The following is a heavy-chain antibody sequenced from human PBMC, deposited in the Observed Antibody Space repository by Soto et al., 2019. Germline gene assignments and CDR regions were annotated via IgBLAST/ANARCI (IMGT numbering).Heavy chain of an antibody. CDR1: GGSISSGGYY. J-gene: IGHJ4*02. Sequence: SETLSLTCAVSGGSISSGGYYWSWIRQPPGKGLEWIGYIYYSGSTNYNPSLKSRVTISVDTSKNQFSLKLSSVTAADTAVYYCAREDTAMVSYLGYWGQGTLVTVSS. V-gene: IGHV4-61*08. D-gene: IGHD5-18*01. CDR2: IYYSGST. CDR3: AREDTAMVSYLGY.